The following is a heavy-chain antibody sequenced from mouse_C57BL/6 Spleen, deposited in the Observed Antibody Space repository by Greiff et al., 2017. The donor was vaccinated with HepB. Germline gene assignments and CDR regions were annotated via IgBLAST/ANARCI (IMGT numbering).Heavy chain of an antibody. CDR3: ARSNYGDWYFDV. Sequence: QVQLKQPGAELVKPGASVKLSCKASGYTFTSYWMHWVKQRPGRGLEWIGRIDPNSGSTNYNEKFKSKATLTVDKSSSTAYMQLSSLTSEDSAVYYCARSNYGDWYFDVWGTGTTVTVSS. D-gene: IGHD1-1*02. CDR2: IDPNSGST. V-gene: IGHV1-62-3*01. CDR1: GYTFTSYW. J-gene: IGHJ1*03.